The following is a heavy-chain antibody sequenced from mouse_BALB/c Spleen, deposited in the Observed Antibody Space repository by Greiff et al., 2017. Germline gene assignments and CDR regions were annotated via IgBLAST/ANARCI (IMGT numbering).Heavy chain of an antibody. J-gene: IGHJ3*01. Sequence: VKLMESGPGLVAPSQSLSITCTVSGFSLTSYGVHWVRQPPGKGLEWLGVIWAGGSTNYNSALMSRLSISKDNSKSQVFLKMNSLQTDDTAMYYCAREGYYYGSSPAWFAYWGQGTLVTVSA. D-gene: IGHD1-1*01. V-gene: IGHV2-9*02. CDR1: GFSLTSYG. CDR2: IWAGGST. CDR3: AREGYYYGSSPAWFAY.